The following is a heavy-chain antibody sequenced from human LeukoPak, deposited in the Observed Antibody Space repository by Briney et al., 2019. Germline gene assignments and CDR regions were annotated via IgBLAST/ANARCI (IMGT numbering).Heavy chain of an antibody. J-gene: IGHJ6*02. Sequence: GASVKVSCKASGYTFTSYGISWVRQAPGQGLEWMGWISAYNGNTNYAQKLQGRVTMTTDTSTSTAYMELRSLRSDDTAVYYCARAEYPEPSRRIVVVTATSRHYGMDVWGQGTTVTVSS. CDR2: ISAYNGNT. CDR3: ARAEYPEPSRRIVVVTATSRHYGMDV. CDR1: GYTFTSYG. D-gene: IGHD2-21*02. V-gene: IGHV1-18*01.